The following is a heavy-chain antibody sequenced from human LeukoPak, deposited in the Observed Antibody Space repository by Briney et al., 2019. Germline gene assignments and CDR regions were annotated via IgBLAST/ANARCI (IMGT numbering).Heavy chain of an antibody. CDR2: INSSSSYI. CDR1: GFTFSSYY. J-gene: IGHJ6*02. Sequence: GGSVRLSCTASGFTFSSYYMNWVRQAPGKGLEWISSINSSSSYIYYADSVKGRFTISRDIAKNSLYLQMNSLRAEDTAVYYCASAMVWGVILQIREVLLPRSRQCGMDVWGQGTTVSVSS. CDR3: ASAMVWGVILQIREVLLPRSRQCGMDV. D-gene: IGHD3-10*01. V-gene: IGHV3-21*01.